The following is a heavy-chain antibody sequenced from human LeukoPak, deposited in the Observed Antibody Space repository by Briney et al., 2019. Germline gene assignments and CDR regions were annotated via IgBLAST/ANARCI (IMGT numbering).Heavy chain of an antibody. Sequence: GASVKVSCKASGGTFSSYAISWVRQAPGQGLEWMGGIIPIFGTANYEQKFQGRVTITTDESTSTAYMELSSLRSEDTAVYYCARGAAAGSDYYYYYMDVWGKGTTVSVS. J-gene: IGHJ6*03. CDR1: GGTFSSYA. CDR2: IIPIFGTA. CDR3: ARGAAAGSDYYYYYMDV. V-gene: IGHV1-69*05. D-gene: IGHD6-13*01.